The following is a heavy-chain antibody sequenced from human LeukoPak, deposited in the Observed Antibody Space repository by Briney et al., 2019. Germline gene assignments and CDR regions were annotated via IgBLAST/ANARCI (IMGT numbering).Heavy chain of an antibody. D-gene: IGHD3-10*01. CDR1: GGTFSSYS. CDR2: IIPIFGTA. V-gene: IGHV1-69*06. Sequence: SVKVSCKASGGTFSSYSIAWVRQAPGQGLEWMGGIIPIFGTANYAQKFQGRVTITADKSTSTAYMELGSLRSEDTAVYYCARALSGSGSYFMAPSDYWGQGTLVTVSS. J-gene: IGHJ4*02. CDR3: ARALSGSGSYFMAPSDY.